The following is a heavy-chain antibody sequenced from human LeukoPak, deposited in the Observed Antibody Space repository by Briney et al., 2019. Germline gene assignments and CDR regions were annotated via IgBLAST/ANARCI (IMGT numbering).Heavy chain of an antibody. Sequence: GGSLRLSCAASGFTFSSYAMSWVRQAPGKGLEWVSAISGSGGSTYYADSVKGRFTISRDNSKNTLYLQMNSLRAEDTAVYYCARDLYDILTGYYGDYWGQGTLVTVSS. J-gene: IGHJ4*02. D-gene: IGHD3-9*01. V-gene: IGHV3-23*01. CDR2: ISGSGGST. CDR1: GFTFSSYA. CDR3: ARDLYDILTGYYGDY.